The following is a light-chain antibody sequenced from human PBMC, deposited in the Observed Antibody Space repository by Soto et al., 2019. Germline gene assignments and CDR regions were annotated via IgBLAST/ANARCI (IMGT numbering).Light chain of an antibody. J-gene: IGKJ1*01. V-gene: IGKV2-28*01. CDR3: MQALQSPRT. CDR1: QSLLHSNGYNY. Sequence: DIVMPQSPLSLPVTPGEPASISCRSSQSLLHSNGYNYLDWYLQKPGQSPQLLIYLGSNRSSGVPDRFSGSGSGTDLTLKISRVEAEDVGVYYCMQALQSPRTFGQGTKVEIK. CDR2: LGS.